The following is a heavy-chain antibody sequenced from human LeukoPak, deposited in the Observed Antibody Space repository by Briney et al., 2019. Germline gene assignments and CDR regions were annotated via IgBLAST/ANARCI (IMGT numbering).Heavy chain of an antibody. CDR2: LYSSGIT. V-gene: IGHV3-53*01. Sequence: GGSLRLSCAASGFTVSSTYMSWVRQAPGQGLEWVSLLYSSGITFYAESVQGRFTISRDNPKNTLYLQMDSLGAEATAIYYCARDSSSFPNYFDFWGQGTLVTVSS. J-gene: IGHJ4*02. D-gene: IGHD3-3*02. CDR1: GFTVSSTY. CDR3: ARDSSSFPNYFDF.